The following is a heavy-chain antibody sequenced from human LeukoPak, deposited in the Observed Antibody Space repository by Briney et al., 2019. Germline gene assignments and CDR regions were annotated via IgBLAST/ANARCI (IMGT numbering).Heavy chain of an antibody. V-gene: IGHV4-4*07. CDR2: IYTSGST. Sequence: SETLSLTCTVSGDSISGFYWSWIRQAAGKGLEWIGHIYTSGSTNYNPSLKSRVTMPVDMSKNQFSLKLRSVTAADTAVYYCARDVVAARGSFDYWGQGTLVTVSS. J-gene: IGHJ4*02. CDR1: GDSISGFY. CDR3: ARDVVAARGSFDY. D-gene: IGHD2-2*01.